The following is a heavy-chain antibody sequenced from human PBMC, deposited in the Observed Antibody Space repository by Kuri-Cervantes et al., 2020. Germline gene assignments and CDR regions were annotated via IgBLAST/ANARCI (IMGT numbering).Heavy chain of an antibody. D-gene: IGHD3-22*01. V-gene: IGHV4-59*01. J-gene: IGHJ4*02. CDR3: AGSSGNYFDY. CDR2: IYYSGST. CDR1: GGSISSYY. Sequence: SETLSLTCTVSGGSISSYYWSWIRQPPGKGLEWIGYIYYSGSTNYNPSLKSRVTISVDTSKNQFSLKLSSVTAADTAVYYCAGSSGNYFDYWGQGTLVTVSS.